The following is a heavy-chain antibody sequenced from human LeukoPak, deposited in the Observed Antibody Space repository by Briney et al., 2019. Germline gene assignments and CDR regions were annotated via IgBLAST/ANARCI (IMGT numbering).Heavy chain of an antibody. V-gene: IGHV4-61*08. CDR1: GGSVSSGGYY. Sequence: SETLSLTCTVSGGSVSSGGYYWSWIRQPPGKGLEWIGEINHSGSTNYNPSLKSRVTISVDTSKNQFSLKLSSVTAADTAVYYCARVYYYGNDYWGQGTLVTVSS. D-gene: IGHD3-10*01. CDR3: ARVYYYGNDY. J-gene: IGHJ4*02. CDR2: INHSGST.